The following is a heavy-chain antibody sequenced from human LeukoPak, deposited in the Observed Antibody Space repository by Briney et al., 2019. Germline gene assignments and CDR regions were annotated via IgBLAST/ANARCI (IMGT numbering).Heavy chain of an antibody. CDR3: ARHASTITIASYYYYMDV. D-gene: IGHD3-3*01. J-gene: IGHJ6*03. Sequence: PSETLSLTCTVSGGSISSYYWSWIRQPPGKGLEWIGYIYTSGSTDYNPSLKSRVTISVDTSKNQFSLKLSSVTAADTAVYYCARHASTITIASYYYYMDVWGKGTTVTVSS. CDR2: IYTSGST. V-gene: IGHV4-4*09. CDR1: GGSISSYY.